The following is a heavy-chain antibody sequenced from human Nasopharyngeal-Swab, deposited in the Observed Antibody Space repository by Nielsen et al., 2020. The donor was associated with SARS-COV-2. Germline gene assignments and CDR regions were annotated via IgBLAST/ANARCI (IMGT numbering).Heavy chain of an antibody. CDR3: ARGIVVVTAESDVYYFDY. Sequence: SETLSLTCTVSGGSISSYYWSWIRQPPGKGLEWIGYIYYSGSTNYNPSLKSRVTISVDTSKNQFSLKLSSVTAADTAVYYCARGIVVVTAESDVYYFDYWGQGTLVTVSS. D-gene: IGHD2-21*02. CDR1: GGSISSYY. V-gene: IGHV4-59*12. CDR2: IYYSGST. J-gene: IGHJ4*02.